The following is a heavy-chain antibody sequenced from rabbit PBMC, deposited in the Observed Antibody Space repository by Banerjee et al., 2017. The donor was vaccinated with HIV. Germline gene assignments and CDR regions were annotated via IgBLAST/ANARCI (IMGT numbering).Heavy chain of an antibody. D-gene: IGHD1-1*01. CDR1: GIDFSSTYY. CDR3: ARDSSGSGLSYFNL. V-gene: IGHV1S40*01. Sequence: QSLEESGGDLVKPGASLTLTCKASGIDFSSTYYMCWVRQAPGKGLEWIGTFYAGSSGSTYYASWAKGRFTISKTSSTTVTLQMTSLTAADTATYFCARDSSGSGLSYFNLWGPGTLVTVS. J-gene: IGHJ4*01. CDR2: FYAGSSGST.